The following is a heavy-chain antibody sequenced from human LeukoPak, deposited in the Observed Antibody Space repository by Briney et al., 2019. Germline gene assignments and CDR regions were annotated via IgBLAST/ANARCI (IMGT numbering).Heavy chain of an antibody. CDR1: GYTFTGYY. CDR2: INPNSGGT. J-gene: IGHJ3*02. V-gene: IGHV1-2*02. Sequence: GASVKVSCKASGYTFTGYYMHWVRQAPGQGLEWMGWINPNSGGTNYAQKFQGRVTMTRDTSTSTAYMELSRLRSDDTAVYYCARAVCSSTSCSLNAFDIWGQGTMVTVSS. D-gene: IGHD2-2*01. CDR3: ARAVCSSTSCSLNAFDI.